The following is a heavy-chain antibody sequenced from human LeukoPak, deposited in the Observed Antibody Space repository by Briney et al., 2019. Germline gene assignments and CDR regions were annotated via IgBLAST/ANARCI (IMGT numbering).Heavy chain of an antibody. J-gene: IGHJ6*02. CDR2: IKQDGSEK. V-gene: IGHV3-7*01. CDR1: GFTFSSYW. Sequence: GGSLRLSCAASGFTFSSYWMSWVRQAPGKGLEWVANIKQDGSEKYYVDSVKGQFTISRDNAKNSLYLQMNSLRAEDTAVYYCARGEVDDYGDYYYYYGMDVWGQGTTVTVSS. D-gene: IGHD4-17*01. CDR3: ARGEVDDYGDYYYYYGMDV.